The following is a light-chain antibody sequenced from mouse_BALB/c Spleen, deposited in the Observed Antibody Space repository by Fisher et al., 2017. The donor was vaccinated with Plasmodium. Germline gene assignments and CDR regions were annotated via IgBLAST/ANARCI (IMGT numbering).Light chain of an antibody. CDR1: QTVSNN. CDR3: QQTNSWPLT. J-gene: IGKJ5*01. CDR2: YTS. Sequence: DIVMTQSTATVSMITGDRVSLSCRASQTVSNNLHWYQQKSHESPRLLINYTSQSISGIPSRFSGSVSGTDFTLSINRVETEDFGMYFCQQTNSWPLTFGAGTKLELK. V-gene: IGKV5-43*01.